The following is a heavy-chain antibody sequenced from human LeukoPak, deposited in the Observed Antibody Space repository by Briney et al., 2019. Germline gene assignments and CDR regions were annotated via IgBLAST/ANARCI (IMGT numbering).Heavy chain of an antibody. Sequence: GGSLRLSCAASGFTFSDYYMSWIRQAPGKGLEWVSYISSSGSTIYYADSVEGRFTISRDNSKGTVYLQMNSLRPEDTAVYYCAKDDAWLQYGNWGRGTLVTVSS. CDR2: ISSSGSTI. CDR1: GFTFSDYY. V-gene: IGHV3-11*01. J-gene: IGHJ4*02. CDR3: AKDDAWLQYGN. D-gene: IGHD5-24*01.